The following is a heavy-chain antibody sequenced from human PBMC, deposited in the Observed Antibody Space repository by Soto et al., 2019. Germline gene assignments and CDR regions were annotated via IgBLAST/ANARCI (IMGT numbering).Heavy chain of an antibody. V-gene: IGHV3-33*01. J-gene: IGHJ6*02. Sequence: GGSLRLSCAASGFTFSSYGMHWVRQAPGKGLEWVAVIWYDGSNKYYADSVKGRFTISRDNSKNTLYLQMNSLRAEDTAVYYCARERSKSIAARRSCYYYGMDVWGQGTTVTVSS. CDR1: GFTFSSYG. CDR3: ARERSKSIAARRSCYYYGMDV. D-gene: IGHD6-6*01. CDR2: IWYDGSNK.